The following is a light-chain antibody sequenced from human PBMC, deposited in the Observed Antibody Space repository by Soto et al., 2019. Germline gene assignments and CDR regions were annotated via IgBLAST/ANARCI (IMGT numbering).Light chain of an antibody. CDR1: SSDVGYYNY. CDR3: CSYTTSATLV. Sequence: QSVLTQPASVSGSPGQSITMSCTGTSSDVGYYNYVSWYQQHPGKAPKLMIFDVSNRPSGVSNRFSGSKSGNTASLTISGLQSEDEADYYCCSYTTSATLVFGGGTKLTVL. V-gene: IGLV2-14*01. J-gene: IGLJ2*01. CDR2: DVS.